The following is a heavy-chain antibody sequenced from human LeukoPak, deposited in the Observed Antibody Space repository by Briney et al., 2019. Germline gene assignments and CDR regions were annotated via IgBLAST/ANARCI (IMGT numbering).Heavy chain of an antibody. V-gene: IGHV3-33*01. J-gene: IGHJ4*02. CDR1: GFTFSSYG. Sequence: PGGSLSLSCAASGFTFSSYGMHRLRQAPGKGLEGVVVIWYDGSSKYYADPVKGRFTISRDNSKNTLYLQMNSLRAEDTAVYYCARDDSDAVAFDYWGQGTLVTVSS. D-gene: IGHD6-19*01. CDR3: ARDDSDAVAFDY. CDR2: IWYDGSSK.